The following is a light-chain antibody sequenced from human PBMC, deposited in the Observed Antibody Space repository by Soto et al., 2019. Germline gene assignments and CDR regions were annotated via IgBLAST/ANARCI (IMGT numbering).Light chain of an antibody. J-gene: IGKJ4*01. Sequence: EIVMTQSPATLSVSPGERATLSCRASQSVSSNLAWYQQKPGQAPRLLIYGASTRATGIPARFSGSGSGTEFTLAISSLQSDDLAVYYCQPYYNWPPLTFGGGTKVVIK. V-gene: IGKV3-15*01. CDR3: QPYYNWPPLT. CDR1: QSVSSN. CDR2: GAS.